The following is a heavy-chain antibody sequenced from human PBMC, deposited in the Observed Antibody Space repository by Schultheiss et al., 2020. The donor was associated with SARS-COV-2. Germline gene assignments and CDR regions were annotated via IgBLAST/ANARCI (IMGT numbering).Heavy chain of an antibody. J-gene: IGHJ4*02. Sequence: SETLSLTCTVSGGSISSYYWSWIRQPAGKGLEWIGRIYTSGSTNYNPSLKSRVTMSVDTSKNQFSLKLSSVTAADTAVYYCARDTITIFGVGGYYFDYWGQGTLVTVSS. CDR1: GGSISSYY. D-gene: IGHD3-3*01. CDR3: ARDTITIFGVGGYYFDY. V-gene: IGHV4-4*07. CDR2: IYTSGST.